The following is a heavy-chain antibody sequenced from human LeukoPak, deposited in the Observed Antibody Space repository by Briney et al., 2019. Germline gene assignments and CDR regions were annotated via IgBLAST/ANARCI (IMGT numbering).Heavy chain of an antibody. CDR3: ARGSDIVATIPGIDY. D-gene: IGHD5-12*01. CDR2: INNDGSST. J-gene: IGHJ4*02. V-gene: IGHV3-74*01. CDR1: GFTFSSYW. Sequence: GGSLRLSCAASGFTFSSYWMHWVRQAPGKGLVWVSRINNDGSSTSYADSVKGRFTISRDNAKNSLYLQMNSLRAEDTAVYYCARGSDIVATIPGIDYWGQGTLVTVSS.